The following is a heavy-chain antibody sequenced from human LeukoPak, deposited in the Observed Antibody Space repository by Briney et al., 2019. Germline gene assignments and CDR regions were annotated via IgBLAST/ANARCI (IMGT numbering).Heavy chain of an antibody. CDR2: IIPIFGTS. CDR3: ASGTAYSGSYYFDH. V-gene: IGHV1-69*05. Sequence: SVKVSCKASGGIFSSFAINWVQQAPGQGPEWMGGIIPIFGTSNYAQKFQGRVTITTDESTSTAYMELSSLRSEDTAVYYCASGTAYSGSYYFDHWGQGTLVTVSS. CDR1: GGIFSSFA. D-gene: IGHD1-26*01. J-gene: IGHJ4*02.